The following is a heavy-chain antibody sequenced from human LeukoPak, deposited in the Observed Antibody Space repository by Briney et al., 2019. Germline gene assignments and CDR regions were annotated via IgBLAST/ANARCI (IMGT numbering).Heavy chain of an antibody. Sequence: PGGSLRLSCAASGLTFSSYAMSWVRQAPGKGLEWVSAISGSGGSTYYADSVKGRFTISRDNSKNTLYLQMNSPRAEDTAVYYCAKAPVARSGTFDYWGQGTLVTVSS. D-gene: IGHD1-26*01. CDR1: GLTFSSYA. J-gene: IGHJ4*02. CDR3: AKAPVARSGTFDY. V-gene: IGHV3-23*01. CDR2: ISGSGGST.